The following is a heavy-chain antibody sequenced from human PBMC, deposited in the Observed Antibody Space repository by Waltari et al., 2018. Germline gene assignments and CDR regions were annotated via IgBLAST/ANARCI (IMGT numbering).Heavy chain of an antibody. CDR2: ISAGGERT. CDR3: ARDRRLAVFGVGHWYFDL. CDR1: RFPFKTYA. J-gene: IGHJ2*01. V-gene: IGHV3-23*01. D-gene: IGHD3-3*01. Sequence: EVQLLESGGGLVLPGGSLRLSCAASRFPFKTYAMTRVRQAPGKGLEWVSSISAGGERTYYAESVKGRFNITRDNSKNSLFLNMNTLRGDDTAVYYCARDRRLAVFGVGHWYFDLWGRGALVTVSS.